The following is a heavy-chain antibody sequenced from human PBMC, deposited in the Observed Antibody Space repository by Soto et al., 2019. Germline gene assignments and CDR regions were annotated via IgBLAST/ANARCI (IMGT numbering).Heavy chain of an antibody. D-gene: IGHD5-18*01. CDR2: ISGSGDST. CDR3: ALGYSYAPFTP. J-gene: IGHJ5*02. CDR1: GFTFSSYA. V-gene: IGHV3-23*01. Sequence: GGSLRLSCAASGFTFSSYAMSWVRQAPGKGLEWVSGISGSGDSTYYGDSVKGRFTISRDNSKNTLYVQMNSLRAEDTAVYYCALGYSYAPFTPWGQATLVTAYS.